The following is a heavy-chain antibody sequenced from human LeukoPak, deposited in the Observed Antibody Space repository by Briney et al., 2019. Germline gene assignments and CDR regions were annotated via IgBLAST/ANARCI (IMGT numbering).Heavy chain of an antibody. CDR1: GGPISSSSYY. J-gene: IGHJ6*02. D-gene: IGHD6-6*01. CDR3: AGVPSSSPYYYYYGMDV. Sequence: SETLSLTCIVSGGPISSSSYYWGWIRQPPGKGLEWIGNIYYSGSTYYNPSLKSRVTISVDTSKNQFSLKLSSVTAADTAVYYCAGVPSSSPYYYYYGMDVWGQGTTVTVSS. CDR2: IYYSGST. V-gene: IGHV4-39*01.